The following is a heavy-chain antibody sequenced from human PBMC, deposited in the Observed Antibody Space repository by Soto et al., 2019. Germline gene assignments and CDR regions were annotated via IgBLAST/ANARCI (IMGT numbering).Heavy chain of an antibody. CDR1: GGSFSDYY. D-gene: IGHD1-1*01. Sequence: QVRLQQWGAGLLKPSETLPLTCAVYGGSFSDYYWSWIRQPPGKGLEWIGEINHSGSTNYNPSLKSRVTISVDTTKNQFALKLNSVPAADTAVYYCAREVPSRYFDLWGRVTPVTVSS. CDR3: AREVPSRYFDL. CDR2: INHSGST. V-gene: IGHV4-34*01. J-gene: IGHJ2*01.